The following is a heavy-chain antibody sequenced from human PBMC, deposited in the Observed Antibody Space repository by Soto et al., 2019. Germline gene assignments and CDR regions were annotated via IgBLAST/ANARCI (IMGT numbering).Heavy chain of an antibody. Sequence: QVQLVESGGGVVQPGTSLRLSCAASGFAFSSYGMDWVRQAPGKWLEWVTVIWYDGSKKYYADSVKGRFIISRDNSKNTLYLQMDSLRAEDTGLYYCVRYRGNSAWYFDYWGQGTLVTVSS. CDR2: IWYDGSKK. CDR3: VRYRGNSAWYFDY. V-gene: IGHV3-33*01. D-gene: IGHD1-26*01. J-gene: IGHJ4*02. CDR1: GFAFSSYG.